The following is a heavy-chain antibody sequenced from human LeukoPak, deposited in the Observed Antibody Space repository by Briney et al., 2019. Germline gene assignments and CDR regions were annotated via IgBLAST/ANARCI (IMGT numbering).Heavy chain of an antibody. CDR2: ISAYNGNT. CDR1: GYTFTSYG. CDR3: ARHSSSWYDYYYYGMDV. V-gene: IGHV1-18*01. Sequence: ASVKVSCKASGYTFTSYGISWVRQAPGQGLEWMGWISAYNGNTNYAQKLQGRVTMTTDTSTSTAYMELRSLRSDDTAVYYCARHSSSWYDYYYYGMDVWGRGTTVTVSS. J-gene: IGHJ6*02. D-gene: IGHD6-13*01.